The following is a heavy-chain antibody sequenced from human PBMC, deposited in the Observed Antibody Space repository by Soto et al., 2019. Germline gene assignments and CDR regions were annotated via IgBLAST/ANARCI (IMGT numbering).Heavy chain of an antibody. J-gene: IGHJ6*02. CDR2: IYYSGST. CDR3: AREGSVAARGFGGYYYYYGMDV. V-gene: IGHV4-61*01. CDR1: GGSVSSGSYY. Sequence: PSETLSLTCTVSGGSVSSGSYYWSWIRQPPGKGLEWIGYIYYSGSTNYNPSLKSRVTISVDTSKNQFSLKLSSVTAADTAVYYCAREGSVAARGFGGYYYYYGMDVWGQGTTVTVSS. D-gene: IGHD6-6*01.